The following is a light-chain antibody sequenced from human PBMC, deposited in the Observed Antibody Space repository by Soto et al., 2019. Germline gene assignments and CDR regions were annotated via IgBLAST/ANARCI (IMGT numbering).Light chain of an antibody. J-gene: IGKJ2*01. CDR1: QRVSTIY. V-gene: IGKV3-20*01. Sequence: EIVLTQSPGTLSLSPGERATLSCRASQRVSTIYLAWYQQKPGQAPRLLIYGSSSRASGLPDRFSGSGSGTDFTLTINSLEPEDFAVYYCQQYDTSPFTFGQGTKVEIK. CDR2: GSS. CDR3: QQYDTSPFT.